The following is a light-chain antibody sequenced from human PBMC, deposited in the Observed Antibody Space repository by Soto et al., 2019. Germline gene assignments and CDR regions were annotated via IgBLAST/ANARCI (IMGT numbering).Light chain of an antibody. Sequence: IELTQSPSTLAVSPWEGATLSLRASQSVSSYFAWYQQKPGQAPQLLIYEASNLATGIPSRFSGSGSGTDFTLTISSLEPEDFAVYYCQQRSNWPRTFGEGTKVDIK. CDR1: QSVSSY. CDR3: QQRSNWPRT. J-gene: IGKJ4*01. CDR2: EAS. V-gene: IGKV3-11*01.